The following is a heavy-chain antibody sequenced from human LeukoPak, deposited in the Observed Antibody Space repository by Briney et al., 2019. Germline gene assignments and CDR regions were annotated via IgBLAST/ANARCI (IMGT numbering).Heavy chain of an antibody. Sequence: PSETLSLTCAVYGGSFSGYYWSWIRQPPGKGLEWIGEINHSGSTNYNPSLKSRVTISVDTSKNQFFLKLSSVTAADTAVYYCARGQRTKTDYWGQGTLVTVSS. J-gene: IGHJ4*02. V-gene: IGHV4-34*01. CDR1: GGSFSGYY. CDR2: INHSGST. D-gene: IGHD2-8*01. CDR3: ARGQRTKTDY.